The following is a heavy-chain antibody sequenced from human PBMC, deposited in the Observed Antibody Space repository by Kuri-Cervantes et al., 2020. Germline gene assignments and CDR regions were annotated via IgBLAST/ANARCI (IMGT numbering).Heavy chain of an antibody. CDR1: GFTFSNYA. V-gene: IGHV3-30-3*01. D-gene: IGHD4-17*01. Sequence: GGSLRLSCAASGFTFSNYAMHWVRQAPGKGLEWVAVISYDGSNKFYADSVKGRFTISRDNAKNSLYLQMNSLRAEDTAVYYCARDDYGDYYFDYWGQGTLVTVSS. CDR2: ISYDGSNK. J-gene: IGHJ4*02. CDR3: ARDDYGDYYFDY.